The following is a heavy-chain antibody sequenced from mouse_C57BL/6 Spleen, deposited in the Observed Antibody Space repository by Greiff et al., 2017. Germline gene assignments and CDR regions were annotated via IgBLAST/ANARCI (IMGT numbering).Heavy chain of an antibody. CDR2: ISDGGSYT. CDR1: GFTFSSYA. Sequence: EVKVVESGGGLVKPGGSLKLSCAASGFTFSSYAMSWVRQTPEKRLEWVATISDGGSYTYYPDNVKGRFTISRDNAKNNLYLQMSHLKSEDTAMYYCARDPHDYDAGYYAMDYWGQGTSVTVSS. CDR3: ARDPHDYDAGYYAMDY. D-gene: IGHD2-4*01. V-gene: IGHV5-4*01. J-gene: IGHJ4*01.